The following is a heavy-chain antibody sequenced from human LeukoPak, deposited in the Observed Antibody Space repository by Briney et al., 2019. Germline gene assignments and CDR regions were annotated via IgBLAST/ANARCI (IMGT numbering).Heavy chain of an antibody. J-gene: IGHJ4*02. CDR1: GFTFSSYG. CDR3: ARRALGELSLSHLDY. D-gene: IGHD3-16*02. Sequence: PGGSLRLSCAASGFTFSSYGMHWVCQAPGKGLEWVAFIRYDGSNKYYADSVKGRFTISRDNSKNMLYLQMNSLRAEDTAVYYCARRALGELSLSHLDYWGQGTLVTVSS. V-gene: IGHV3-30*02. CDR2: IRYDGSNK.